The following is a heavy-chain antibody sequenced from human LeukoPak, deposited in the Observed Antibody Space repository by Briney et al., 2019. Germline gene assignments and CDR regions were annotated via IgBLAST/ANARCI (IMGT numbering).Heavy chain of an antibody. CDR1: GFTFSSSA. Sequence: PGGSLRLSCAAYGFTFSSSAMHWVRQAPGKGLGCVAFIQSDGSYKQHSDSVKGPITISRDNSKNTLYLEMNSLRVVDTAVYYCATHCSGTACYRDYWGQGTLVTVSS. J-gene: IGHJ4*02. D-gene: IGHD2-2*01. CDR3: ATHCSGTACYRDY. CDR2: IQSDGSYK. V-gene: IGHV3-30*02.